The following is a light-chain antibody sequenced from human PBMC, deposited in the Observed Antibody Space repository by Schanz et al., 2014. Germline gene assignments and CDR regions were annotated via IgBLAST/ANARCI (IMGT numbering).Light chain of an antibody. CDR3: CSYAGSTTYWL. J-gene: IGLJ3*02. Sequence: QSALTQPASVSGSPGQSITISCTGTSSDVGSYKLVSWYQQHPGKAPKLMIYEGSKRPSGVSNRFSGSKSGNTASLTISGLQAEDEADYYCCSYAGSTTYWLFGGGTKLT. V-gene: IGLV2-23*01. CDR2: EGS. CDR1: SSDVGSYKL.